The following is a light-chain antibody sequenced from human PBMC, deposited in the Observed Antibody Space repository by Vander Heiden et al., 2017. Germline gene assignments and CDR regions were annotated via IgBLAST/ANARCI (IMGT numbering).Light chain of an antibody. CDR1: QRISSW. V-gene: IGKV1-5*03. J-gene: IGKJ1*01. CDR2: KAS. CDR3: QQYSSYWT. Sequence: IQMTQSPSTLSASIGDRVTSTCRASQRISSWLAWYQQKPGKAPKLLIYKASTVQSGVSSRFSGSESGTEFTLTISSLQPDDSATYYCQQYSSYWTFGQGTQVEIK.